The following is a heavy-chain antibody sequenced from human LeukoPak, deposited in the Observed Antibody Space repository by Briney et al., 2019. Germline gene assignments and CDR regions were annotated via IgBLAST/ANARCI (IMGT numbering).Heavy chain of an antibody. V-gene: IGHV3-23*01. CDR1: GFTFSSYA. Sequence: PGGSLRLSCAASGFTFSSYAMSWVRQAPGKGLEWVSAISGSGGSTYYADSVKGRFTISRDNSKNTLYLQMNSLRAEDTAVYYCAKGRPLRASWWIQLTPSDAFDIWGQGTMVTVSS. D-gene: IGHD5-18*01. J-gene: IGHJ3*02. CDR2: ISGSGGST. CDR3: AKGRPLRASWWIQLTPSDAFDI.